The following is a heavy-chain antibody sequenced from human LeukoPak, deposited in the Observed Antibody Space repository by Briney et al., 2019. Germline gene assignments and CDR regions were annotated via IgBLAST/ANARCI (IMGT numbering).Heavy chain of an antibody. V-gene: IGHV3-74*01. Sequence: GGSLRLSCAASGNYWMHWVRQVPGKGLVWFSHINSDGSLTSYADSVKGRFTISKDNAKNTVYLQMNSLRAEDTAVYYCVSFYETYWGRGTQVTVSS. CDR1: GNYW. J-gene: IGHJ4*02. D-gene: IGHD2/OR15-2a*01. CDR2: INSDGSLT. CDR3: VSFYETY.